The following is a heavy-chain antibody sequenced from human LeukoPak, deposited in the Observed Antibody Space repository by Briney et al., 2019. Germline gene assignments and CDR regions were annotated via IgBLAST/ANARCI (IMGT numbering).Heavy chain of an antibody. J-gene: IGHJ4*02. V-gene: IGHV3-30*18. D-gene: IGHD3-9*01. CDR2: ISFGGSAN. CDR1: GFTFSSYG. Sequence: GGSLRLSCAASGFTFSSYGMHWVRQAPGKGVEWVAVISFGGSANYYADSVKGRFTISRDNSENTLYLQMNSLRAEDTAVYYCAKDRTYYDILTGSFDFWGQGTLVTVSS. CDR3: AKDRTYYDILTGSFDF.